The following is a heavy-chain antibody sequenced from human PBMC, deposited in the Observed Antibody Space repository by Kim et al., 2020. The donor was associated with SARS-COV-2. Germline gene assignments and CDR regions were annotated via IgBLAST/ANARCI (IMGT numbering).Heavy chain of an antibody. D-gene: IGHD3-16*01. CDR1: GFTLNDYY. CDR2: TSSGGSTI. Sequence: GGSLRLSCAASGFTLNDYYMGWIRQAPGKGLEYVAYTSSGGSTIYYADSVRGRFTVSRDNAKNSLFLQMNTLRAEDTAVYYCARDSRYTYYFDHWGQGTLVTVSS. J-gene: IGHJ4*02. CDR3: ARDSRYTYYFDH. V-gene: IGHV3-11*01.